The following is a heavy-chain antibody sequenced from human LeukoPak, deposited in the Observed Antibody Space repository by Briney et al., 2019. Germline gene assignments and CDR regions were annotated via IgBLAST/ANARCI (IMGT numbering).Heavy chain of an antibody. Sequence: SETLSLTCAVYGGSFSGDYWSWIRQPPGKGLEWIGEINHSGSTNYNPSLKSRVTISVDTSKNQFSLKLSSVTAADTAVYYCAREGIVVVPAAIRTYYYYYYGMDVWGQGTTVTVSS. CDR3: AREGIVVVPAAIRTYYYYYYGMDV. J-gene: IGHJ6*02. D-gene: IGHD2-2*01. CDR2: INHSGST. V-gene: IGHV4-34*01. CDR1: GGSFSGDY.